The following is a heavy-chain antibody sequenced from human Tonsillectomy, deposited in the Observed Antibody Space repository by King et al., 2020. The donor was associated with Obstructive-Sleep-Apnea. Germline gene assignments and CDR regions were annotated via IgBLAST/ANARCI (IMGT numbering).Heavy chain of an antibody. J-gene: IGHJ4*02. D-gene: IGHD2-2*01. CDR2: LGTAGYT. V-gene: IGHV3-13*01. CDR3: ARGLGYCSSTSCYFDY. CDR1: GFTLSTYD. Sequence: QLVQSGGGLVQPGGSLRLSCAASGFTLSTYDMHWVRQVTGKGLEWVSALGTAGYTYYPGSVQGRFTISRDNAKNSLYLQMNSLRAGDTAVYYCARGLGYCSSTSCYFDYWGQGTLVTVSS.